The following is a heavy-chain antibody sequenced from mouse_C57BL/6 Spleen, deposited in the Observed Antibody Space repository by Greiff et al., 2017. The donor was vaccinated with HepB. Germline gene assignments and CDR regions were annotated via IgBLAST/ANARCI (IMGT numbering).Heavy chain of an antibody. J-gene: IGHJ3*01. CDR1: GYTFTSYW. V-gene: IGHV1-69*01. CDR2: IDPSDSYT. CDR3: ARWGDFAY. Sequence: QVQLKQSGAELVMPGASVKLSCKASGYTFTSYWMHWVKQRPGQGLEWIGEIDPSDSYTNYNQKFKGKSTLTVDKSSSTAYMQLSSLTSEDSAVYYCARWGDFAYWGQGTLVTVSA.